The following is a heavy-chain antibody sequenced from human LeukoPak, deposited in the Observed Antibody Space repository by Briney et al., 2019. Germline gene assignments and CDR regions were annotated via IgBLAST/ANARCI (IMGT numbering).Heavy chain of an antibody. J-gene: IGHJ4*02. CDR1: GGSFSGYY. Sequence: SETLSFTCAVYGGSFSGYYWSWIRQPPGKGLEWIGEINHSGSTNYNPSLKSRVTISVDTSRNQFFLKLSSVTAADTAVYYCARDLGSSGWNYYFDYWGQGTLVTVSS. V-gene: IGHV4-34*01. D-gene: IGHD6-19*01. CDR3: ARDLGSSGWNYYFDY. CDR2: INHSGST.